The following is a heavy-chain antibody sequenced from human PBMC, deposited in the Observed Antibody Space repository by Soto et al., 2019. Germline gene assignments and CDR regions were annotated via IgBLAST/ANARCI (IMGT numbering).Heavy chain of an antibody. CDR3: ATDICSGGSCYCFRY. J-gene: IGHJ4*02. Sequence: SVKVSCKASGGTFSSYAISWVRQAPGQGLEWMGGIIPIFGTANYAQKFQGRVTITADESTSTAYMELSSLRSEDTAVYYCATDICSGGSCYCFRYWGQGTLVTVSS. CDR2: IIPIFGTA. V-gene: IGHV1-69*13. CDR1: GGTFSSYA. D-gene: IGHD2-15*01.